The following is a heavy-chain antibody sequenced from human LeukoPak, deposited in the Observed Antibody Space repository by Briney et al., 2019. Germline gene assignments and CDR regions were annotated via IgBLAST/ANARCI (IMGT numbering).Heavy chain of an antibody. Sequence: ASVKVSCKASGYTFTGYYMHWVRQAPGQGLEWMGWINPNSGGTNYAQKFQGRVTMTRDTSISTAYMELSRPRSDDTAVYYCARAMAARRVAVAANYWGQGTLVTVSS. CDR3: ARAMAARRVAVAANY. CDR2: INPNSGGT. D-gene: IGHD6-19*01. CDR1: GYTFTGYY. V-gene: IGHV1-2*02. J-gene: IGHJ4*02.